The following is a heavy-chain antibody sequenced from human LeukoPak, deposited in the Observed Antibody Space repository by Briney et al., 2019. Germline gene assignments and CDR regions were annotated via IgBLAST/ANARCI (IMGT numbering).Heavy chain of an antibody. V-gene: IGHV4-34*01. CDR1: GGSFSAYY. CDR3: ARDSKALGEAFDI. J-gene: IGHJ3*02. Sequence: SETLSLTCAVYGGSFSAYYWSWIRQPPGKGLEWIGEINHSGSTNYNPSLKSRVTISVDTSKNQFSLKLSSVTAADTAVYYCARDSKALGEAFDIWGQGTMVTVSS. CDR2: INHSGST.